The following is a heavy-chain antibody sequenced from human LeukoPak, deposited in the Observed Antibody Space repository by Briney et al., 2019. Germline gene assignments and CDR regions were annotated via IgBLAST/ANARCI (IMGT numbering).Heavy chain of an antibody. Sequence: GGSLRLSCAASGFTFSNYGMHWVRQAPGKGLEWVAFIRYDGSNKYFADSLKGRFTISRDISKNTLYLQMNSLRAEDTAVYYCAKWGVNLDAFDIWGQGTMVTVSS. CDR2: IRYDGSNK. CDR3: AKWGVNLDAFDI. J-gene: IGHJ3*02. CDR1: GFTFSNYG. D-gene: IGHD3-16*01. V-gene: IGHV3-30*02.